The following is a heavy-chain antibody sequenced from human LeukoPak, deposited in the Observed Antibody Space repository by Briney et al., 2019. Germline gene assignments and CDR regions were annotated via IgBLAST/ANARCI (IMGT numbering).Heavy chain of an antibody. CDR1: GASISNYY. CDR3: TRLLKYSGSYYCDY. J-gene: IGHJ4*02. Sequence: PSETLSLTCIVSGASISNYYWSWIRQPAGKGPEWIGRIYNGGSTNYNSSLRSRITMSLDTSKNQFSLKLSSVTAADTAVYYCTRLLKYSGSYYCDYWGQGSLVTVSS. CDR2: IYNGGST. D-gene: IGHD1-26*01. V-gene: IGHV4-4*07.